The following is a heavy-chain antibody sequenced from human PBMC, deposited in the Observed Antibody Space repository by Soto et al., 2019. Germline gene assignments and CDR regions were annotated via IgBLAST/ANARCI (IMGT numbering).Heavy chain of an antibody. CDR3: ARGVGKGFLEWLSPFYYYGMDV. V-gene: IGHV3-7*05. J-gene: IGHJ6*02. Sequence: GGSLRLSCAASGFTFSSYWMSWVRHAPGKGLEWVANIKQDGSEKYYVDSVKGRFTISRDNAKNSLYLQMNSLRAEDTAVYYCARGVGKGFLEWLSPFYYYGMDVWGQGTTVTVSS. CDR1: GFTFSSYW. CDR2: IKQDGSEK. D-gene: IGHD3-3*01.